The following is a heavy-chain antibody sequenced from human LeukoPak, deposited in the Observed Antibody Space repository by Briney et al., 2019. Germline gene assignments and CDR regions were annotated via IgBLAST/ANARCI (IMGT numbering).Heavy chain of an antibody. Sequence: SEILSLTCTVSGGSISSYYWSWIRQPPGKGLEWIGYIYYSGSTNYNPSLKSRVTISVDTSKNQFSLKLSSVTAADTAVYYCARGPLGRYYYYYGMDVWGQGTTVTVSS. J-gene: IGHJ6*02. CDR2: IYYSGST. CDR3: ARGPLGRYYYYYGMDV. CDR1: GGSISSYY. V-gene: IGHV4-59*12. D-gene: IGHD3-16*01.